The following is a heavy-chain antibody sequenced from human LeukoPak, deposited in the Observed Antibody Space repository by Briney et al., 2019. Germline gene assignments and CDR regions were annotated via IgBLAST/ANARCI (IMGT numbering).Heavy chain of an antibody. V-gene: IGHV3-7*01. CDR1: GFTFSAHF. Sequence: PGGSLRLSCSASGFTFSAHFMSWVRQAPGKGMKWVANIKQDVSEINYADSVEGRFTISRDNAKNSLYLQMSSLGTEDTAVYYCARYCVITTCQFRGIDFWGQGTLVTVSS. CDR3: ARYCVITTCQFRGIDF. D-gene: IGHD3-16*02. CDR2: IKQDVSEI. J-gene: IGHJ4*02.